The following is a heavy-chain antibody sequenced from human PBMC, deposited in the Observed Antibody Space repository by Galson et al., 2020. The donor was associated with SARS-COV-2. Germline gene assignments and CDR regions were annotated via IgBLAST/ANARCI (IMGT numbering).Heavy chain of an antibody. Sequence: KMSGPTLVKPTQPLTLTCPFSVFPLSTSGVAVGWIRQPPGKPLEWLALIHWDDDKRYSPSLKSRLTITQHTSKNQVVLTITNMDPVDTATYYCVHKGASVGGPNVDYWGQGTLVSVSS. CDR2: IHWDDDK. D-gene: IGHD2-15*01. V-gene: IGHV2-5*02. CDR3: VHKGASVGGPNVDY. J-gene: IGHJ4*02. CDR1: VFPLSTSGVA.